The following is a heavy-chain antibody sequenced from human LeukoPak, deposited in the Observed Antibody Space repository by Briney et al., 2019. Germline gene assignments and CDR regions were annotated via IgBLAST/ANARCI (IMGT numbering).Heavy chain of an antibody. CDR3: ASTERCSTTCPLDY. D-gene: IGHD2-2*01. CDR2: INHSGST. V-gene: IGHV4-34*01. J-gene: IGHJ4*02. CDR1: GGSFRGYY. Sequence: SETLSLTCAVYGGSFRGYYWSWIRQPPGKGLEWVGEINHSGSTNYNPSLKSRVTISLETSMKKFSLKLNSVTAADTAVYYCASTERCSTTCPLDYWGQGTLVTVSS.